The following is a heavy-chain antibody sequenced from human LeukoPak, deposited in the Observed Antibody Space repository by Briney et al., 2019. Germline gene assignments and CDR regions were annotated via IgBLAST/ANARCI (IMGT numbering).Heavy chain of an antibody. J-gene: IGHJ4*02. CDR3: ARAPYYYDSSGYYLGVW. Sequence: VASVKVSCKAFGYTFTSNYMHWVRQAPGQGPEWMGVISPSGGSTNYAQKFQGRVTITADKSTSTAYMELSSLRSEDTAVYYCARAPYYYDSSGYYLGVWWGQGTLVTVSS. CDR1: GYTFTSNY. CDR2: ISPSGGST. D-gene: IGHD3-22*01. V-gene: IGHV1-46*01.